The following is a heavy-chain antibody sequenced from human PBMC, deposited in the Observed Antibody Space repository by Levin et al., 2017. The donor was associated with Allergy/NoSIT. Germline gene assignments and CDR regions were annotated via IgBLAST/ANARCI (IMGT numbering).Heavy chain of an antibody. CDR3: ARGFHDYVWGSYRYFDY. Sequence: SVKVSCKASGGTFSSYAISWVRQAPGQGLEWMGGIIPIFGTANYAQKFQGRVTITADESTSTAYMELSSLRSEDTAVYYCARGFHDYVWGSYRYFDYWGQGTLVTVSS. V-gene: IGHV1-69*13. CDR1: GGTFSSYA. D-gene: IGHD3-16*02. CDR2: IIPIFGTA. J-gene: IGHJ4*02.